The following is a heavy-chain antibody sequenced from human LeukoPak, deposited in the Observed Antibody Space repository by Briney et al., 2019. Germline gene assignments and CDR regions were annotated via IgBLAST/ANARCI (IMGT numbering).Heavy chain of an antibody. J-gene: IGHJ6*03. D-gene: IGHD3-10*01. CDR1: GGSFSGYY. CDR3: AGSGSYFYYYYYYMDV. Sequence: SETLSLTCAVYGGSFSGYYWSWIRQPLGKGLEWIGEINHSGSTNYNPSLKSRVTISVDTSKNQFSLKLSSVTAADTAVYYCAGSGSYFYYYYYYMDVWGKGTTVTVSS. CDR2: INHSGST. V-gene: IGHV4-34*01.